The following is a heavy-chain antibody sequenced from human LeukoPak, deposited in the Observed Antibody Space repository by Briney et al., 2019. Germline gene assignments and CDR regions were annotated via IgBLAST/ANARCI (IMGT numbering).Heavy chain of an antibody. V-gene: IGHV3-7*01. D-gene: IGHD3-10*01. J-gene: IGHJ4*02. CDR3: ARVAKYYYGSETYYFFEH. Sequence: GGSLRLSCAASGFTFTTYWMTWVRQAPGKGLEWVANINQDGSEKYFVDSVKGRFTISRDNAKNSLFLQMNSLRVEDTAVYYCARVAKYYYGSETYYFFEHWGQGTPVTASS. CDR2: INQDGSEK. CDR1: GFTFTTYW.